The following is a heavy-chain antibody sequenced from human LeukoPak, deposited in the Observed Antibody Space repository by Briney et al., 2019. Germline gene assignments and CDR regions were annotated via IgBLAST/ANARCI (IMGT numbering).Heavy chain of an antibody. J-gene: IGHJ4*02. V-gene: IGHV3-30*09. Sequence: GGSLRLSCLASGFSFSDYVVHWVRQAPGKGLEWVAVISFHLTTKYYADSVAGRFAISRDNSKRTVYLQMNSLRPDDTAVYYCVREAYYSGWSPTFYFDFWGQGTLVTVSS. D-gene: IGHD3-10*01. CDR2: ISFHLTTK. CDR1: GFSFSDYV. CDR3: VREAYYSGWSPTFYFDF.